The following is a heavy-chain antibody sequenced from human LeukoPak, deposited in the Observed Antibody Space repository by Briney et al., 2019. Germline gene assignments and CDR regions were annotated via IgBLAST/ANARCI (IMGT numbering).Heavy chain of an antibody. CDR1: GFTFSSYS. CDR3: VRSQAPSNIVVVPAAITNYYYMDV. D-gene: IGHD2-2*01. J-gene: IGHJ6*03. V-gene: IGHV3-21*01. Sequence: GGSLRLSCAASGFTFSSYSMNWVRQAPGKGLEWVSSISSSSSYIYYADSVKGRFTISRDNAKNSLYLQMNSLRAEDTAVYYCVRSQAPSNIVVVPAAITNYYYMDVWGKGTTVTVSS. CDR2: ISSSSSYI.